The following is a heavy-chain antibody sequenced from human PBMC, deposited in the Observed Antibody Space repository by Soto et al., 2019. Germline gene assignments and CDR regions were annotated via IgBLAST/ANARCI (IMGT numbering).Heavy chain of an antibody. CDR3: ARGRIYYDFWSGYYTKRNLQLYYFDY. V-gene: IGHV4-31*03. J-gene: IGHJ4*02. Sequence: PSETLSLTCTVSGGSISSGGYYWSWIRQHPGKGLEWIGYIYYSGSTYYNPSLKSRVTISVDTSKNQFSLKLSSVTAADTAVYYCARGRIYYDFWSGYYTKRNLQLYYFDYWGQGTLVTVSS. D-gene: IGHD3-3*01. CDR1: GGSISSGGYY. CDR2: IYYSGST.